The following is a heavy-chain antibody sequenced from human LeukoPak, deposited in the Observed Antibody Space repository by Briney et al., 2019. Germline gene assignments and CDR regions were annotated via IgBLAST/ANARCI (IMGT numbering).Heavy chain of an antibody. CDR3: ARDPTTRDYYYYGMDV. J-gene: IGHJ6*02. CDR1: GGSISSYY. V-gene: IGHV4-59*01. D-gene: IGHD1-1*01. CDR2: IYYSGST. Sequence: SETLSLTCTDSGGSISSYYWSWMRQPPGEGLERRGHIYYSGSTNYNPSLKRRVTISVDTSKNQFSLKLSSVTAADTAVYYCARDPTTRDYYYYGMDVWGQGTTVTVSS.